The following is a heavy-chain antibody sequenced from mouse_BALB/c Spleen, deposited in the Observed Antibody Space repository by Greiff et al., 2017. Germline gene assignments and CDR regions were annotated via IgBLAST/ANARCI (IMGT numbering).Heavy chain of an antibody. Sequence: QVQLQQPGAELVKPGAPVKLSCKASGYTFTSYWMNWAKQRPGQGLEWIGEIHPNSGNTNYNEKFKGKATLTVDTSSSTAYVDLSSLTSEDSAVYYCARGDWYFDVWGAGTTVTVSS. V-gene: IGHV1S130*01. CDR1: GYTFTSYW. J-gene: IGHJ1*01. CDR3: ARGDWYFDV. CDR2: IHPNSGNT.